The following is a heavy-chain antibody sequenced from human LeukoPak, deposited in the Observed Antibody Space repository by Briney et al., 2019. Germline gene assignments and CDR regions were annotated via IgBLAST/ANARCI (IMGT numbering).Heavy chain of an antibody. Sequence: PGGSLRLSCAASGFTFSSYAMSWVRQAPGKGLEWVSSISSSSTYMYYADSVKGRFTISRDNAKNSLYLQMNSLRAEDTAVYYCAEVARSGYWGQGTLVTVSS. V-gene: IGHV3-21*01. CDR2: ISSSSTYM. CDR1: GFTFSSYA. CDR3: AEVARSGY. D-gene: IGHD5-12*01. J-gene: IGHJ4*02.